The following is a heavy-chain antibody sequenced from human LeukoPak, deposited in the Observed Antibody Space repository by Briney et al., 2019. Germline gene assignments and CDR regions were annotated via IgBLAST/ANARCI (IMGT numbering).Heavy chain of an antibody. CDR2: IYPGDSDT. Sequence: GESLKISCKGSGYTFTTYWIGWVRQMPEKGLEWMGIIYPGDSDTRYSPSFQGQVTISADKSISTAYLQWSSLKASDTAMYYCARRNYGDYVDAFDNXXXGTMVTVSS. V-gene: IGHV5-51*01. CDR3: ARRNYGDYVDAFDN. J-gene: IGHJ3*02. CDR1: GYTFTTYW. D-gene: IGHD4-17*01.